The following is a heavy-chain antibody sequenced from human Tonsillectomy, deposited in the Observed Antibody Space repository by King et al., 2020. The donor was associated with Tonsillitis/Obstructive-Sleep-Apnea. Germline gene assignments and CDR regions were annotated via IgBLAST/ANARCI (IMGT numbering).Heavy chain of an antibody. D-gene: IGHD3-9*01. CDR1: GGSISSNSQY. CDR2: IYFGGST. V-gene: IGHV4-39*01. Sequence: QLQESGPGLVKPSETLFLTCTVSGGSISSNSQYWGWIRQPPGKGLEWIGSIYFGGSTYYSPSLKSRLTISVDTSKNHISLKLSSVTAADTAVYYCARRRDIFTGYYRKSWFDPWGQGTQVIVSS. J-gene: IGHJ5*02. CDR3: ARRRDIFTGYYRKSWFDP.